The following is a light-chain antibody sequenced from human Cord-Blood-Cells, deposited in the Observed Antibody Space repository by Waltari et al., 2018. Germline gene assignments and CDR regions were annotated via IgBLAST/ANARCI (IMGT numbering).Light chain of an antibody. CDR1: ALPKPY. J-gene: IGLJ2*01. V-gene: IGLV3-25*02. CDR2: QDS. CDR3: QSADSSGTYEV. Sequence: SYELTQPPSVSVSPGQTARITCSGDALPKPYAYWYQQKPGQAPGLVIYQDSEGPSGIPERFSGSISGTTVTLTIIGVQAEDGADYYCQSADSSGTYEVFGGGTKLTVL.